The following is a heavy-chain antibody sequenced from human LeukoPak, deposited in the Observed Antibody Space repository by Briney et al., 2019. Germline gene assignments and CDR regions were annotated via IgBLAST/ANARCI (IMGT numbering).Heavy chain of an antibody. CDR2: IYYSGRT. CDR1: GDSFSSDNYY. Sequence: PSETLSLTCTVSGDSFSSDNYYWSWTRQPAGRGLEWLVSIYYSGRTYYHPSFKSRVTISVDTSKNQFSPKLSSVPAADTAVYYCATPYGSGSWSYGDAFDIWGQGTMVTVSS. CDR3: ATPYGSGSWSYGDAFDI. J-gene: IGHJ3*02. D-gene: IGHD3-10*01. V-gene: IGHV4-39*07.